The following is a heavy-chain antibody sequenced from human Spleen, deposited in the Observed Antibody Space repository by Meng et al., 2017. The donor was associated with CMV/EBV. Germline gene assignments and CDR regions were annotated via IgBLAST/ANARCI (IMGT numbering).Heavy chain of an antibody. D-gene: IGHD1-26*01. V-gene: IGHV4-34*01. CDR1: GGSFSGYY. CDR2: INHSGST. J-gene: IGHJ4*02. CDR3: ARYDSGRVSFDD. Sequence: SETLSLTCAVYGGSFSGYYWSWIRQPPGKGLEWIGEINHSGSTNYNPSLKSRVTISVDTSKNQFSLKLSSVTAADTAVYYCARYDSGRVSFDDWGQGTLVTVSS.